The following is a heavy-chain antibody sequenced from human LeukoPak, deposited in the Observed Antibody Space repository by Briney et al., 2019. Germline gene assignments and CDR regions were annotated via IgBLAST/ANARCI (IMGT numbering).Heavy chain of an antibody. J-gene: IGHJ4*02. V-gene: IGHV3-23*01. D-gene: IGHD3-10*01. Sequence: GGSLRLSCAASGFTFSSYAMICVRQAPGKGLEWVSTISGSGGSTDYADSVKGRFTISRDNSKNTLYLQMNSLRAEDTAVYYCAKSFRGVIVDFDYWGQGSLVIVSS. CDR2: ISGSGGST. CDR3: AKSFRGVIVDFDY. CDR1: GFTFSSYA.